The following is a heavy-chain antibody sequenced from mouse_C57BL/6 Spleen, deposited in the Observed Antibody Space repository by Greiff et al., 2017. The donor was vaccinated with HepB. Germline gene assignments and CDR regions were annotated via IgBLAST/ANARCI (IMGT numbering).Heavy chain of an antibody. CDR2: IDPSDSYT. CDR1: GYTFTSYW. D-gene: IGHD2-1*01. V-gene: IGHV1-69*01. CDR3: ARASTLRGNSGARFAY. J-gene: IGHJ3*01. Sequence: QVQLQQPGAELVMPGASVKLSCKASGYTFTSYWMHWVKQRPGQGLEWIGEIDPSDSYTNYNQKFKGKSTLTVYKSSSTAYMQLSSLTSEDSAVYYCARASTLRGNSGARFAYWGQGTLVTVSA.